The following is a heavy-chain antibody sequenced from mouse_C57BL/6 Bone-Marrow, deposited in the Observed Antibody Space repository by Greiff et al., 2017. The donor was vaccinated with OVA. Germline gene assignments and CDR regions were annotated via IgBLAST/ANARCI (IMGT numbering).Heavy chain of an antibody. CDR1: GYTFTSYW. V-gene: IGHV1-59*01. J-gene: IGHJ3*01. D-gene: IGHD2-3*01. CDR3: ASNGYYLFAY. CDR2: IDPSDSYT. Sequence: QVQLKQPGAELVRPGTSVKLSCKASGYTFTSYWMHWVKQRPGQGLEWIGVIDPSDSYTNYNQKFKGKATLTVDTSSSTAYMQLSSLTSEDSAVYYCASNGYYLFAYWGQGTLVTVSA.